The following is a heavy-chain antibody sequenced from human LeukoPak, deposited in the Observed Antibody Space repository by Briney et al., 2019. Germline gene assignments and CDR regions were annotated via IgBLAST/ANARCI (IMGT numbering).Heavy chain of an antibody. CDR3: AKVVGATTRGYFDY. Sequence: GGALRLSCAASGFTFSSYAMSWVRQAPGKGLEWVSTISGSGGSTYYADSVKGRFTISRDNSKNTLYLQMNSLRAEDTAVYYCAKVVGATTRGYFDYWGQGTLVTVSS. V-gene: IGHV3-23*01. CDR1: GFTFSSYA. D-gene: IGHD1-26*01. CDR2: ISGSGGST. J-gene: IGHJ4*02.